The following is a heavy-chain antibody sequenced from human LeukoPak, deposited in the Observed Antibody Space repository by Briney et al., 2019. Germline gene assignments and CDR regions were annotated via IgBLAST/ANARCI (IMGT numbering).Heavy chain of an antibody. CDR2: TNPNSGGT. CDR3: ARESQIRYYYDRSGYYYGALDY. Sequence: ASVKVSCKASGYTFTGYYMHWVRQAPGQGLEWMGWTNPNSGGTNYAQKFQGRVTMTRDTSISTAYMDMSSLRSDDTAVFYCARESQIRYYYDRSGYYYGALDYWGQGSLVTVSS. D-gene: IGHD3-22*01. J-gene: IGHJ4*02. CDR1: GYTFTGYY. V-gene: IGHV1-2*02.